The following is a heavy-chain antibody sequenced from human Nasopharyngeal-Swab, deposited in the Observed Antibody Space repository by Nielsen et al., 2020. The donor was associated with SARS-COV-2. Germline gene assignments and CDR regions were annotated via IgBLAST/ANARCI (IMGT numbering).Heavy chain of an antibody. CDR3: AREEGIAVVPNSYYYYGMDV. CDR2: INPNSGGT. Sequence: WVRQAAGQGIEWVGRINPNSGGTNYAQKFQGRVTMNRDTTISTAYMELSRLRSDDTAVYYCAREEGIAVVPNSYYYYGMDVWGQGTTVTVSS. J-gene: IGHJ6*02. D-gene: IGHD6-19*01. V-gene: IGHV1-2*02.